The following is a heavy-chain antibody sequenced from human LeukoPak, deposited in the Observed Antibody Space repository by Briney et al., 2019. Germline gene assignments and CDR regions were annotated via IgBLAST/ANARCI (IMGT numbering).Heavy chain of an antibody. Sequence: GGSLRLSCAASGFTFSSYRMNWVRQAPGKGLEWVSSISSSSSYIYYADSVKGRFTISRDNAKNSLYLQMNSLRAEDTAVYYCARDWVFGFDYWGQGTLVTVSS. CDR1: GFTFSSYR. D-gene: IGHD6-13*01. CDR3: ARDWVFGFDY. CDR2: ISSSSSYI. J-gene: IGHJ4*02. V-gene: IGHV3-21*01.